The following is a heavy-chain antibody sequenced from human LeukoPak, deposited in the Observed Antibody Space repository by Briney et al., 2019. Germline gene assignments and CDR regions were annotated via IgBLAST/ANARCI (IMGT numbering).Heavy chain of an antibody. CDR2: ISAYNGNT. D-gene: IGHD3-3*01. CDR1: GYTFTSYG. V-gene: IGHV1-18*01. CDR3: ARWADFWSGHTGFDWFDP. Sequence: ASVKVSCKASGYTFTSYGISWVRQAPGQGLEWMGWISAYNGNTNYAQKLQGRVTMTTDTSTSTAYMELRSLRSDDTAVYYCARWADFWSGHTGFDWFDPWGQGTLVTVSS. J-gene: IGHJ5*02.